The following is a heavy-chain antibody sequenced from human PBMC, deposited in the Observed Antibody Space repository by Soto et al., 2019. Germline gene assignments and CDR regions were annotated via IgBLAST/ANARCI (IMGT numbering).Heavy chain of an antibody. V-gene: IGHV4-59*11. Sequence: SETLSLTCTVSDDPMTTHYWSWIRQPPGEGLEWIGNIYYNGNTKYNPSLKSRVTISVDTSKKQFSLRVSSVTAADTAVYYCAREFFGDFVMGARNWFAPWGQGTPVTVS. CDR3: AREFFGDFVMGARNWFAP. D-gene: IGHD4-17*01. CDR1: DDPMTTHY. J-gene: IGHJ5*02. CDR2: IYYNGNT.